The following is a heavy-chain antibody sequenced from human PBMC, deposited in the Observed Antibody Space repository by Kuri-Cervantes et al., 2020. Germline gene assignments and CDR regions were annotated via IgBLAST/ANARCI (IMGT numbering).Heavy chain of an antibody. CDR2: ISSSGSTI. CDR3: ARDSVSWAHCGGDCYWGRWGDYYGMDV. V-gene: IGHV3-11*01. CDR1: GFTFSDYY. J-gene: IGHJ6*02. D-gene: IGHD2-21*02. Sequence: GGSLRLSCAASGFTFSDYYMSWIRQAPGKGLEWVSYISSSGSTIYYADSVKGRFTISRDNAKNSLYLQMNSLRAEDTAVYYCARDSVSWAHCGGDCYWGRWGDYYGMDVWGQGTTVTVSS.